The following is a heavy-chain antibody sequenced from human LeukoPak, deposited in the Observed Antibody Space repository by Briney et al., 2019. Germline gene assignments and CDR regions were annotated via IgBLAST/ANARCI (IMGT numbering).Heavy chain of an antibody. CDR3: AREGPAANYYMDV. V-gene: IGHV4-31*03. CDR1: GGSISSGGYY. D-gene: IGHD2-2*01. Sequence: SETLSLTCTVSGGSISSGGYYWSWIRQHPGKGLEWIGYIYYSGSTYYNPSLKSRVTISVGTSKNQFSLKLSSVTAADTAVYYCAREGPAANYYMDVWGKGTTVTVSS. J-gene: IGHJ6*03. CDR2: IYYSGST.